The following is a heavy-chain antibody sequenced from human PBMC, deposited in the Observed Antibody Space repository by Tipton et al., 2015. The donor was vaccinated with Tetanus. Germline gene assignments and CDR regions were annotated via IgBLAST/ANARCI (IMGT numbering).Heavy chain of an antibody. V-gene: IGHV3-7*01. J-gene: IGHJ1*01. CDR1: GFTFSSYW. CDR2: IKQDGSEK. CDR3: ASSSRGYYDSSGYYGYFQH. D-gene: IGHD3-22*01. Sequence: GSLRLSCAASGFTFSSYWMSWVRQAPGKGLEWVANIKQDGSEKYYADSVKGRFTISRDNAKNPLFLQVNSLRAEDTAVYYCASSSRGYYDSSGYYGYFQHWGQGTLVTVS.